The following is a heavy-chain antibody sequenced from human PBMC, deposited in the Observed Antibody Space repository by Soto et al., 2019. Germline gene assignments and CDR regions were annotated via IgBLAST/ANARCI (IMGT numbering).Heavy chain of an antibody. CDR1: GGSISSGYYY. J-gene: IGHJ4*02. V-gene: IGHV4-61*01. CDR3: ARMTGPDGVYFDY. D-gene: IGHD3-9*01. CDR2: IYYSGNT. Sequence: SETRSLTCSVSGGSISSGYYYWSWIRQPPGKGLEWIGNIYYSGNTNYNPSLKSRVTISVDTSKNQFSLKLSSVTAADTAVYYCARMTGPDGVYFDYWGQGTLVTVSS.